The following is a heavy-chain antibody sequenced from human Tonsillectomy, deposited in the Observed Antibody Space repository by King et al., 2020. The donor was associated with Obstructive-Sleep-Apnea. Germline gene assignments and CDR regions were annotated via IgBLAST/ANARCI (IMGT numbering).Heavy chain of an antibody. CDR2: IYYSGST. J-gene: IGHJ6*02. CDR1: GGSISSSSYY. Sequence: QLQESGPGLVKPSETLSLTCTVSGGSISSSSYYWGWIRQPPGKGLEWIGSIYYSGSTYYNPSLKSRVTISVDTSKNQFSLKLSSVTAADTAGYYCARDRTDYYDSSGYPWYYYGMDVWGQGTTVTVSS. V-gene: IGHV4-39*07. CDR3: ARDRTDYYDSSGYPWYYYGMDV. D-gene: IGHD3-22*01.